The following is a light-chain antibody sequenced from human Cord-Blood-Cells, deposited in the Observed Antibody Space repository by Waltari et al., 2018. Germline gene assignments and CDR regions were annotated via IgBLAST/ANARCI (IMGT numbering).Light chain of an antibody. CDR2: GAS. V-gene: IGKV3D-15*01. Sequence: EIVMTQSPAPLSVSPGERATPSCRASQSVSSNLAWYQQKPGQAPRLLIYGASTRASGIPARFSGSGSGTDFTLTISSLQSEDFAVDYCQQYNNWPPITFGQGTRLEIK. CDR3: QQYNNWPPIT. J-gene: IGKJ5*01. CDR1: QSVSSN.